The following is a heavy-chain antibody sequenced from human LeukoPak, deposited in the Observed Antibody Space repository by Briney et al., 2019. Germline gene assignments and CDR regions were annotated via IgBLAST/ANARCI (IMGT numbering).Heavy chain of an antibody. CDR3: ASAVPAIVIPQSGFDI. D-gene: IGHD1-26*01. CDR2: LHPYSGGS. CDR1: GFTFNGYY. V-gene: IGHV1-2*06. Sequence: ASVKVSCKASGFTFNGYYVHWVRQAPGPGLVWMGLLHPYSGGSNSAQKFQGRVTMARDMSINTVYMELSGLRSDDTALYYCASAVPAIVIPQSGFDIWGPGTMVTVSS. J-gene: IGHJ3*02.